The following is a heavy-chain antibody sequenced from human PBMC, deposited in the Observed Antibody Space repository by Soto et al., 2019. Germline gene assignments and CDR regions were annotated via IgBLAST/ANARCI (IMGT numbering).Heavy chain of an antibody. D-gene: IGHD6-13*01. CDR1: GYSISSGYY. CDR3: ARRIVAAGYDAFDI. CDR2: IYHSGGT. V-gene: IGHV4-38-2*02. Sequence: SETLSLTCTVSGYSISSGYYWGWIRQPPGRGLEWIGSIYHSGGTYYNPSLRSRVTISVDTTKNQFSLKLSSVTAADTAVYYCARRIVAAGYDAFDIWGQGTMVTVS. J-gene: IGHJ3*02.